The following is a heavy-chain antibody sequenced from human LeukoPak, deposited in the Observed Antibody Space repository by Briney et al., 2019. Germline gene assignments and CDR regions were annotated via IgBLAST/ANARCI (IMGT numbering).Heavy chain of an antibody. V-gene: IGHV3-21*01. CDR2: ISSSSSSYI. CDR1: GFTFSSYS. D-gene: IGHD3-22*01. Sequence: GGSLRLSCAASGFTFSSYSMNWVRQAPGKGLEWVSSISSSSSSYIYYADSVKGRFTISRDNAKNSLYLQMNSLRAEDTAVYYCARVYYDSSGYYQLDYWGQGTLVTVSS. J-gene: IGHJ4*02. CDR3: ARVYYDSSGYYQLDY.